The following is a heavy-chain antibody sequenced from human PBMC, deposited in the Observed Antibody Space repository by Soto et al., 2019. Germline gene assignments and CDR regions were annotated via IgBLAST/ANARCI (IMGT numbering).Heavy chain of an antibody. CDR2: IYYSGST. CDR3: AKDKPGTTSFDC. J-gene: IGHJ4*02. CDR1: GCSISSYY. V-gene: IGHV4-59*12. Sequence: PSGTLSLTCPGSGCSISSYYWSWIRQPPGKGLEWIGYIYYSGSTNYNPSLKSRVTISVDTSKNTLYLQLNTLRADDTAVYYCAKDKPGTTSFDCWGQGTLVTVSS. D-gene: IGHD1-1*01.